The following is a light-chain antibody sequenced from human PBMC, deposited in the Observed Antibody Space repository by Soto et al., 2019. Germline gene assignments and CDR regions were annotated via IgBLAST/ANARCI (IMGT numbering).Light chain of an antibody. J-gene: IGLJ3*02. V-gene: IGLV1-40*01. CDR3: AAWDDSLRGWV. CDR2: ANN. CDR1: SSNIGANYD. Sequence: QSVLTQPPSVSGAPGQRVTISCTGSSSNIGANYDVHWYQQRPGSAPKLLIFANNNRPSGVPDRFSGSKSGTSASLAITGLQAEDEGDYYCAAWDDSLRGWVFGGGTKLTVL.